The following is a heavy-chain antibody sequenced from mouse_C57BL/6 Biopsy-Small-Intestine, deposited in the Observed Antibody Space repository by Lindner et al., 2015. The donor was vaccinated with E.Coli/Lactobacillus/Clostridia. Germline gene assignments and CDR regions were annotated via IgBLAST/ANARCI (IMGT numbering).Heavy chain of an antibody. CDR2: INPDNGGT. CDR1: GYTFTDNY. D-gene: IGHD2-12*01. CDR3: ARLGYRYGY. J-gene: IGHJ2*01. Sequence: VQLQESGPELVKPGASVKISCKASGYTFTDNYMNWVKQSHGKSLEWIGDINPDNGGTNYNQKFKGKATLTVDKSSSTAYMELHSLTSEDSAVYYCARLGYRYGYWGQGTTLTVSS. V-gene: IGHV1-26*01.